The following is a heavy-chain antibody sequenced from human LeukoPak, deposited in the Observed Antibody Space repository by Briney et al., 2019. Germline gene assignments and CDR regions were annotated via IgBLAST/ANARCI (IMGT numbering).Heavy chain of an antibody. CDR1: GGSFSGYY. CDR2: INHSGST. Sequence: SETLSLTCAVYGGSFSGYYWSWIRQPPGKGLEWIGEINHSGSTNYNPSLKSRVTISVDKSKNQFSLKLSSVTAADTAVYYCARGAVAAADYFDYWGQGTLVTVSS. CDR3: ARGAVAAADYFDY. J-gene: IGHJ4*02. D-gene: IGHD6-13*01. V-gene: IGHV4-34*01.